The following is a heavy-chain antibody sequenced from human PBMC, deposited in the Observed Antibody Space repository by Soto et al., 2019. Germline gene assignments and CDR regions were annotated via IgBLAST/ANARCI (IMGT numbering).Heavy chain of an antibody. D-gene: IGHD2-21*02. V-gene: IGHV4-39*01. CDR3: ARQRTSVVTQAYFDV. CDR1: GDSISGRIYY. CDR2: IYYSGST. J-gene: IGHJ4*02. Sequence: SETLSLTCTVTGDSISGRIYYWGWIRHPPGKGLEWIGSIYYSGSTYNNPSLRSRVSMSIDTSKDQFSLKLKSVTAADTALYFCARQRTSVVTQAYFDVWGQGAMVTV.